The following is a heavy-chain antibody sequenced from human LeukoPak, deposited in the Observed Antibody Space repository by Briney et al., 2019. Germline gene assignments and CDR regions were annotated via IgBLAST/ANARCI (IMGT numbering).Heavy chain of an antibody. J-gene: IGHJ4*02. Sequence: ASVKVSCKASGYTFTSYGISWVRQAPGQGLEWMGWISSYNGNTNFAQKLQGRVTMTTDTSTSTACMELRSLTSDDTAVYYCARGREPPYDYWGQGTLVTVSS. D-gene: IGHD1-26*01. CDR1: GYTFTSYG. CDR3: ARGREPPYDY. CDR2: ISSYNGNT. V-gene: IGHV1-18*01.